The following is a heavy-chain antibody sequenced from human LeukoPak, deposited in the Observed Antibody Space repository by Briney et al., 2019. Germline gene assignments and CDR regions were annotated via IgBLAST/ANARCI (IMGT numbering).Heavy chain of an antibody. CDR3: ARDQSVRLLQTSSTYFKHVFAI. CDR2: ISAYNGNT. J-gene: IGHJ3*02. D-gene: IGHD6-13*01. V-gene: IGHV1-18*01. CDR1: GYTFTNYG. Sequence: ASVKVSCKTSGYTFTNYGISWVRQAPGLGLEWMGWISAYNGNTNYAQKVQGRVTMTTDSSTSTAYMELRSLRFDDTAVYYCARDQSVRLLQTSSTYFKHVFAIWGQGSMVTVSS.